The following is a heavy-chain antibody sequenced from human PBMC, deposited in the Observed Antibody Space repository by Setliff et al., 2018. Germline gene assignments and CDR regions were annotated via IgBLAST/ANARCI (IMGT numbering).Heavy chain of an antibody. CDR2: MYYRGST. CDR3: ATLTGDRGVDY. V-gene: IGHV4-38-2*01. J-gene: IGHJ4*02. D-gene: IGHD7-27*01. Sequence: PSETLSLTCAVSGYSISSGYNWGWIRQPPGKGLEWIASMYYRGSTSYNSSLKSRVSISVDTSKNQFSLNLNSVTAADTAVYYCATLTGDRGVDYWGQGRLVTVSS. CDR1: GYSISSGYN.